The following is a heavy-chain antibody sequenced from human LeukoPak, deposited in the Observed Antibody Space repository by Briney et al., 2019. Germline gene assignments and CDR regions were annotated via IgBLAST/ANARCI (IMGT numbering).Heavy chain of an antibody. V-gene: IGHV1-2*02. CDR1: GYTFTGYY. CDR3: ARVEYSSSGGFDP. D-gene: IGHD6-6*01. Sequence: ASVKVSCKASGYTFTGYYMHWVRQAPGQGLEWMGWINPNSGGTNYAQKFQGRVTMTRDTSISTAYMELSRLRSDDTAVYYCARVEYSSSGGFDPWGQGTLVTVSS. CDR2: INPNSGGT. J-gene: IGHJ5*02.